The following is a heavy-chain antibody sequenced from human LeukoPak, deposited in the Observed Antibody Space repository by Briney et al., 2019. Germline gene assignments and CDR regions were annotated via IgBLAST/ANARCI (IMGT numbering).Heavy chain of an antibody. CDR1: GGSISSGLYS. CDR2: IYHTGST. D-gene: IGHD6-13*01. Sequence: SQTLSLTCDVSGGSISSGLYSWSWIRQPLGKGLEWIGYIYHTGSTYYNPSLKSRVTISVDTSKNQFSLKLSSVTAADTAVYFCARPGSSWYGDFQHWGQGTLVTVSS. V-gene: IGHV4-30-2*01. J-gene: IGHJ1*01. CDR3: ARPGSSWYGDFQH.